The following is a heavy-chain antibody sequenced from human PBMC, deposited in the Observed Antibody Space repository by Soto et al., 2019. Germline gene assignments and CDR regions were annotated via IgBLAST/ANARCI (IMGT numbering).Heavy chain of an antibody. V-gene: IGHV3-21*01. CDR2: ISGSSNYI. D-gene: IGHD1-1*01. CDR3: ANGNINPFDH. J-gene: IGHJ4*02. CDR1: GFSFNFYN. Sequence: EVQLVESGGGLVKPGGSLRLSCAASGFSFNFYNMNWVRQAPGKGLERVSSISGSSNYIFYADSVKGRFTISRDNAKNSLYLQMNSLRAEDTAVYYCANGNINPFDHWGQGTLVTVSS.